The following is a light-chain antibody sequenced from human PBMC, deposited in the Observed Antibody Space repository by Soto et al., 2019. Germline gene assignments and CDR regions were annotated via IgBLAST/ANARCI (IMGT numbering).Light chain of an antibody. CDR2: EVS. J-gene: IGLJ1*01. CDR3: SSKTSSSSPFV. Sequence: SVLTQPASVSGSPGQSITISCTGSTSDVGAYNYVSWYKHHPGQAPQLMIYEVSNRPSGVSNRFSGSKSGNTASLTISGLQADDEGDYYCSSKTSSSSPFVFGTGTKLTVL. CDR1: TSDVGAYNY. V-gene: IGLV2-14*01.